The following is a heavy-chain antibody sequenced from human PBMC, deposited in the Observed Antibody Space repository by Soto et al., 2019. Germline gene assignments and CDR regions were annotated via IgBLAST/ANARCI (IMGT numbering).Heavy chain of an antibody. J-gene: IGHJ4*02. CDR1: GFSFSNAW. CDR3: TGRGTSY. CDR2: IKSKTDGGTT. Sequence: GGSLRLSCAASGFSFSNAWMNWVRQAPGKGLEWVGLIKSKTDGGTTEYAAPVKGRFTISRDDSKNTLYLQMNSLKTEDTAVYYCTGRGTSYWGQGTLVTVSS. V-gene: IGHV3-15*07.